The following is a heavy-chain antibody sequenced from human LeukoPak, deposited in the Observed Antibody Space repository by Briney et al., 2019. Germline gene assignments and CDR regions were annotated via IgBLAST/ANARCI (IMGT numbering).Heavy chain of an antibody. Sequence: SVKVSCKASGYTFTSYAISWVRQAPGQGLEWMGGIIPIFGTANYAQKFQGRVTITTDESTSTAYMELSSLRSEDTAVYYCARDYPTNSGYDYESLGYWGQGTLVTVSS. V-gene: IGHV1-69*05. CDR3: ARDYPTNSGYDYESLGY. J-gene: IGHJ4*02. CDR2: IIPIFGTA. D-gene: IGHD5-12*01. CDR1: GYTFTSYA.